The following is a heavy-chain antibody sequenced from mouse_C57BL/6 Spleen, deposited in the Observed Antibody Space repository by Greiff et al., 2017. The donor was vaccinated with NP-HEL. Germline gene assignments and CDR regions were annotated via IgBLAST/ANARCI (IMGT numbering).Heavy chain of an antibody. CDR3: ARGAGAWCAY. CDR1: GFTFSDYY. D-gene: IGHD4-1*01. CDR2: INYDGSST. Sequence: EVKLVESEGGLVQPGSSMKLSCTASGFTFSDYYMAWVRQVPEKGLEWVANINYDGSSTYYLDSLKGRFIISRDTAKNILYLQMSSLKSEDTATYYCARGAGAWCAYWGQGTLVTVSA. J-gene: IGHJ3*01. V-gene: IGHV5-16*01.